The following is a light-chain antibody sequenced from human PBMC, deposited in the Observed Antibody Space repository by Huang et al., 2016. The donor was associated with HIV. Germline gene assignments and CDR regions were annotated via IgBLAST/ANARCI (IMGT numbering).Light chain of an antibody. V-gene: IGKV1-6*01. CDR2: SAS. CDR1: SDIGND. CDR3: LQDHIYPWT. Sequence: AIQMTQSPVSLSASVGDRVTITCRASSDIGNDLGWYKQRLGKAPKLLVSSASHLQSGVPSRLTGSGSATHFSLTISGLQFEDFATYYCLQDHIYPWTFGQGTKVEI. J-gene: IGKJ1*01.